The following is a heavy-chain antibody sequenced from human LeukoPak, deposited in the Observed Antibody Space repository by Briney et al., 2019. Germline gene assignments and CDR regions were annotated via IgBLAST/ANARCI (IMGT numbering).Heavy chain of an antibody. Sequence: PSETLSLTCTVSGGSISSGDYYWSWIRQPPGKGLEWIGYIYYSGSTYYNPSLKSRVTISVDTSKNQFSLKLSSVTAADTAVYYCARTSQYYYDSSGYYFFDYWGQGTLVTVSS. D-gene: IGHD3-22*01. J-gene: IGHJ4*02. CDR1: GGSISSGDYY. CDR2: IYYSGST. V-gene: IGHV4-30-4*08. CDR3: ARTSQYYYDSSGYYFFDY.